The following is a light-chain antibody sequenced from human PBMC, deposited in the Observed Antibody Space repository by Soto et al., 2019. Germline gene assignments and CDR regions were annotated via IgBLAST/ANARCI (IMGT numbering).Light chain of an antibody. Sequence: QSALTQPASVSGSPGQSITISCTGTSSVVGGYNYVSWYQQHPGKAPKLMIYDVSNRPSGVSNRFSGSKSGNTASLTISGLQAEDEADYYCSSYTSSSTLHVFGTGTQLTVL. J-gene: IGLJ1*01. V-gene: IGLV2-14*01. CDR1: SSVVGGYNY. CDR3: SSYTSSSTLHV. CDR2: DVS.